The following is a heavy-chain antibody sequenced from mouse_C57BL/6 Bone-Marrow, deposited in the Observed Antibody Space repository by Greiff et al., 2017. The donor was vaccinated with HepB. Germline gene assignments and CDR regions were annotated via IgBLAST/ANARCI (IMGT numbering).Heavy chain of an antibody. J-gene: IGHJ1*03. Sequence: QVQLKQSGAELMKPGASVKLSCKATGYTFTGYWIEWVKQRPGHGLEWIGEILPGSGSTNYNEKFKGKATFTADTSSNTAYMQRSSLTTEDSAIYYCARFYYYGSSYGWYFDVWGTGTTVTVSS. CDR2: ILPGSGST. CDR3: ARFYYYGSSYGWYFDV. D-gene: IGHD1-1*01. V-gene: IGHV1-9*01. CDR1: GYTFTGYW.